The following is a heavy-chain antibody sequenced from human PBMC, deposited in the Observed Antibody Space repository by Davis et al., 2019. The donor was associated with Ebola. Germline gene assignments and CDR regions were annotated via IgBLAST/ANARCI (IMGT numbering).Heavy chain of an antibody. CDR2: ISNSGGST. J-gene: IGHJ4*02. CDR1: GFTFTKYG. Sequence: PGGSLRLSCAASGFTFTKYGMSWVRQAPGKGLEWVSGISNSGGSTYYADSVKGRFTISRDNSKNTLYLQMNSLRADDTAVYYCAKDLRLGSYSDDYWGQGTLVTVSS. D-gene: IGHD1-26*01. V-gene: IGHV3-23*01. CDR3: AKDLRLGSYSDDY.